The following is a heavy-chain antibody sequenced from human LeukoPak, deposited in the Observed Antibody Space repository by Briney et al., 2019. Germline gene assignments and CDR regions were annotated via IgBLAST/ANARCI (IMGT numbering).Heavy chain of an antibody. CDR2: GDYSGTT. Sequence: PSETLSLTCAVSGFSVGSSSYYWGWIRQPPGRGLEWIGSGDYSGTTYYNPSLKSRVTISVDTSKNQFSLRLTSMTAADTAVYYCAREYSNSGWGIDYWGQGTLVTVSS. CDR1: GFSVGSSSYY. D-gene: IGHD4-11*01. J-gene: IGHJ4*02. CDR3: AREYSNSGWGIDY. V-gene: IGHV4-39*02.